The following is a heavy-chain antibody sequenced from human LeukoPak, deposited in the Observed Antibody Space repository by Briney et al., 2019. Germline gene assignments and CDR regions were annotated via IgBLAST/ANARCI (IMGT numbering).Heavy chain of an antibody. D-gene: IGHD2-21*02. V-gene: IGHV3-23*01. CDR3: AKGTPPLAYCGGDCYSSAFDI. CDR1: GFTFSSYA. CDR2: ISGSGGST. J-gene: IGHJ3*02. Sequence: PGGSLRLSCAASGFTFSSYAMSWVRQAPGKGLEWVSAISGSGGSTYYADSVKGRFTISRDNSKNTLYLQMNSLRAEDTAVYYCAKGTPPLAYCGGDCYSSAFDIWGQGTMVTVSS.